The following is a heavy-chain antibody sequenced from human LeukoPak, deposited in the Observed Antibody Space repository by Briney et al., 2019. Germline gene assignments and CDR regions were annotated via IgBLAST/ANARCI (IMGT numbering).Heavy chain of an antibody. CDR1: GFTFSSYA. J-gene: IGHJ6*04. Sequence: GRSLRLSCAASGFTFSSYAMHWVRQAPGKGLERVAVISYDGSNKYYADSVKGRFTISRDNSKNTLYLQMNSLRAEDTAVYYCARDGITMVRGVIKYGMDVWGKGTTVTVSS. D-gene: IGHD3-10*01. V-gene: IGHV3-30*04. CDR2: ISYDGSNK. CDR3: ARDGITMVRGVIKYGMDV.